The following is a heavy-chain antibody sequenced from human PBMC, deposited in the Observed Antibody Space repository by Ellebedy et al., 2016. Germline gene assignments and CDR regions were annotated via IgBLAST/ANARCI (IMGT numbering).Heavy chain of an antibody. J-gene: IGHJ4*02. CDR3: VKTFRGGSGSPYFFDY. V-gene: IGHV3-30*18. D-gene: IGHD3-10*01. CDR1: GFTFSTYG. Sequence: GGSLRLSXAASGFTFSTYGMHWVRQAPGKGLEWVAVVSRDESHKYYADSVKGRFTISRVNSQNTLYLQMNSLRAEDTAIYYCVKTFRGGSGSPYFFDYWGQGTLVTVSS. CDR2: VSRDESHK.